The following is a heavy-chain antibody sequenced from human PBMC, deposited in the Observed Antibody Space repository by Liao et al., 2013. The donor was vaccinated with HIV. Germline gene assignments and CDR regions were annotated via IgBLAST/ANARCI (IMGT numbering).Heavy chain of an antibody. CDR1: GGSFSGYY. J-gene: IGHJ5*02. Sequence: QVQLQQSGPGLVKPSETLSLTCAVYGGSFSGYYWSWIRQSPGKGLEWIGEINHSGSTNYNPSLKSRVTISVDTSKNQFSLKLSSVTAADTAVYYCARGSDIVVVVAATRENNWFDPWGQGTLVTVSS. CDR3: ARGSDIVVVVAATRENNWFDP. D-gene: IGHD2-15*01. V-gene: IGHV4-34*02. CDR2: INHSGST.